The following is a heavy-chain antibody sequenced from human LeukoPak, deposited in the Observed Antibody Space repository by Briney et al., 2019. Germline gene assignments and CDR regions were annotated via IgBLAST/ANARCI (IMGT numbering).Heavy chain of an antibody. Sequence: PSETLSLTCTVSGDSISSRNYYWGWIRQPPGKGLEWIGSISYSGSTYYNPSLKSRVIISVDTSKNQFSLKLNSVTAADTAVYYCARVDGSCSGGSCPSGNWFDPWGQGTLVTVSS. CDR1: GDSISSRNYY. D-gene: IGHD2-15*01. CDR3: ARVDGSCSGGSCPSGNWFDP. CDR2: ISYSGST. V-gene: IGHV4-39*07. J-gene: IGHJ5*02.